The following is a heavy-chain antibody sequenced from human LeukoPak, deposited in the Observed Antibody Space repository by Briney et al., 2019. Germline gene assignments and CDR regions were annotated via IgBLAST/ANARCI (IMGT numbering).Heavy chain of an antibody. CDR2: ISYDGSNK. D-gene: IGHD5-18*01. CDR3: AREDTAMVTIDY. Sequence: PGGSLRLSCAASGFTFSSYAMHWVRQAPGKGLEWVAVISYDGSNKYYADSVKGRFTISRDNSKNTLYLQMNSLRAEDTAVYYCAREDTAMVTIDYWGQGTLVTVSS. J-gene: IGHJ4*02. CDR1: GFTFSSYA. V-gene: IGHV3-30-3*01.